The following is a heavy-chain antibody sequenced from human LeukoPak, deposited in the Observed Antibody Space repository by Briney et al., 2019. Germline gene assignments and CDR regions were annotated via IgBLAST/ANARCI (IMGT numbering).Heavy chain of an antibody. CDR1: GYTFTGYY. D-gene: IGHD1-26*01. J-gene: IGHJ4*02. CDR3: ARDWSGSYGSSFDY. CDR2: INPNSGGT. V-gene: IGHV1-2*06. Sequence: VSVKVSCKASGYTFTGYYMHWVRQAPGQGLEWMGRINPNSGGTNYAQKFQGRVTMTRDTSISTAYMELSRLRSDDTAVYYCARDWSGSYGSSFDYWGQGTLVTVSS.